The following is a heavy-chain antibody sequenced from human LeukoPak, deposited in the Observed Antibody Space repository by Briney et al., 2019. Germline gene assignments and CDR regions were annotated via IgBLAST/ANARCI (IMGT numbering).Heavy chain of an antibody. Sequence: ASVKVSCKASGYTFTSYGISWVRQAPGQGLEWMGWISAYNGNTNYAQKLQGRVTMTTDTSTSTAYMELRSLRSDDTAVYYCARERHDYGDHVGAFDIWGQGTMVTVSS. J-gene: IGHJ3*02. CDR3: ARERHDYGDHVGAFDI. D-gene: IGHD4-17*01. CDR2: ISAYNGNT. V-gene: IGHV1-18*01. CDR1: GYTFTSYG.